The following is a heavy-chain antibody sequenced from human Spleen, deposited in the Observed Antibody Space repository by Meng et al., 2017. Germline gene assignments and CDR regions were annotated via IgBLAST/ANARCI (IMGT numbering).Heavy chain of an antibody. CDR2: ISTSGGST. Sequence: GGSLRLSCVASGFTFTTYAMNWVRQAPGKGLEWVSGISTSGGSTYYADSVKGRFTISRDNSKNTLYMQMNSLRAEDTAVYYCAKVVGSGSYSRVVDALDIWGQGTMVTVSS. CDR1: GFTFTTYA. CDR3: AKVVGSGSYSRVVDALDI. V-gene: IGHV3-23*01. D-gene: IGHD3-10*01. J-gene: IGHJ3*02.